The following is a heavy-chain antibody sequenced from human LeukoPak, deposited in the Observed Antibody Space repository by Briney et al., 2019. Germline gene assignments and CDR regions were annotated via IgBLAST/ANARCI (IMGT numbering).Heavy chain of an antibody. CDR3: ARPNIWGAFEI. CDR2: IYYSGST. CDR1: GGSISSSSYY. D-gene: IGHD7-27*01. Sequence: SETLSLTCTVSGGSISSSSYYWGWIRQPPGKGLEWIGSIYYSGSTYYNPSLESRVTISVDTSKNQFSLRLSSVTAADAAVYYCARPNIWGAFEIWGQGTMVIVPS. V-gene: IGHV4-39*07. J-gene: IGHJ3*02.